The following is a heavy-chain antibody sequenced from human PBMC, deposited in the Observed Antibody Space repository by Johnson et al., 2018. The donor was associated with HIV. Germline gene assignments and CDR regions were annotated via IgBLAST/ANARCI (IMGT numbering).Heavy chain of an antibody. Sequence: QVHLVESGGGLVQPGGSVRLSCAASGFTFSSYAMHWVRQAPGRGLEWVAVMSYDGSNQYYADSVTGRFTISRDNAKNSLYLQMNSLRAEDTALYYCAKDLDYGGNGDPGAFDIWGQGTMVTVSS. V-gene: IGHV3-30*04. CDR1: GFTFSSYA. CDR3: AKDLDYGGNGDPGAFDI. D-gene: IGHD4-23*01. J-gene: IGHJ3*02. CDR2: MSYDGSNQ.